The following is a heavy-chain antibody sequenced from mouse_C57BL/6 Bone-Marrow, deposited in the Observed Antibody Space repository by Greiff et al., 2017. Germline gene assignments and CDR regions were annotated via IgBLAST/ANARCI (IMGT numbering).Heavy chain of an antibody. CDR2: ISDGGSYT. V-gene: IGHV5-4*01. CDR1: GFTFSSYA. Sequence: EVMLVESGGGLVKPGGSLKLSCAASGFTFSSYAMPWVRQTPEKRLEWVATISDGGSYTYYPDKVKGRFTFSRDNAKHNLYLQMSHLKSEDTAMYYCARERTTVYYFDYGGQGTTLTVSS. J-gene: IGHJ2*01. CDR3: ARERTTVYYFDY. D-gene: IGHD1-1*01.